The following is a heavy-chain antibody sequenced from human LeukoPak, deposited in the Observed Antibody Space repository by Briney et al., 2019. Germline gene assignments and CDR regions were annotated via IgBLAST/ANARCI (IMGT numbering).Heavy chain of an antibody. D-gene: IGHD4-17*01. J-gene: IGHJ4*02. V-gene: IGHV4-4*07. CDR1: GGSINSYY. CDR2: IYTSGSA. CDR3: ARDHSTVTTFDY. Sequence: PSETLSLTCTGSGGSINSYYWSWIRQPAGKGLEWIGRIYTSGSANYSPSLKSRVTMSVDTSKKQFSLKLSSVTAADTAMYYCARDHSTVTTFDYWGQGTLVTVSS.